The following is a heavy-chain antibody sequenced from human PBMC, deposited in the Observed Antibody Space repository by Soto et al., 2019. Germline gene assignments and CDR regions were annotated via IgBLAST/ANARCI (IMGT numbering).Heavy chain of an antibody. V-gene: IGHV1-69*13. CDR3: IYHYDSSGFYYVDS. CDR1: GVSLSSDI. D-gene: IGHD3-22*01. CDR2: IIPLFGSA. J-gene: IGHJ4*02. Sequence: ASVKVSCKASGVSLSSDIINWVRQAPGQGFEWMGGIIPLFGSANHAQKLQGRVIITADVSTNTVYMEISSLRFEDTAIYYCIYHYDSSGFYYVDSWGQGTQVTVSS.